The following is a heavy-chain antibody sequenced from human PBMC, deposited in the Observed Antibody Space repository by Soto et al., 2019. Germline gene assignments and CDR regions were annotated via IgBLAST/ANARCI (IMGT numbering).Heavy chain of an antibody. CDR3: ARVPIYYYDSSGYSYYFDY. Sequence: KASETLSLTCTVSGGSISSGGYYWSWIRQHPGKGLEWIGYIYYSGSTYYNPSLKSRVTISVDTSKNQFSLKLSSVTAADTAVYYCARVPIYYYDSSGYSYYFDYWGQGTLVTVSS. D-gene: IGHD3-22*01. V-gene: IGHV4-31*03. CDR1: GGSISSGGYY. J-gene: IGHJ4*02. CDR2: IYYSGST.